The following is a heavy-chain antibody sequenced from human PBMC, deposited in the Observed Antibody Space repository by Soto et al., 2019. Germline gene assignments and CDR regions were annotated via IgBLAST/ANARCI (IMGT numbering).Heavy chain of an antibody. Sequence: QVQLKESGGGVVQPGRSLRLSCAASGFIFNTHTMHWXXXXXXXXLEWVSTISYDGSNIYADSVKGRFTISRDNSENTXXXXXXXXXXXXXXXXXXXXXXXXXXXXXDSWGQGSLVTVSS. CDR2: ISYDGSN. CDR3: XXXXXXXXXXXDS. CDR1: GFIFNTHT. V-gene: IGHV3-33*05. J-gene: IGHJ4*02.